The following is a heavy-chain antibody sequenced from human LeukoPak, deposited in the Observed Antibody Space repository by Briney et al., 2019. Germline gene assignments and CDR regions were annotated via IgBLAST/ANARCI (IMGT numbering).Heavy chain of an antibody. D-gene: IGHD4-17*01. J-gene: IGHJ4*02. CDR1: GFTFGDYA. CDR2: ISGDGAST. Sequence: GGSLRLSCAASGFTFGDYAMHWVRQAPGKGLEWLSLISGDGASTDYAESLKGRVAISRDNSKNSLSLQINSLRAEDTALYYCAKDVDDFGDYVLDHWGQGTHVTVSS. V-gene: IGHV3-43*02. CDR3: AKDVDDFGDYVLDH.